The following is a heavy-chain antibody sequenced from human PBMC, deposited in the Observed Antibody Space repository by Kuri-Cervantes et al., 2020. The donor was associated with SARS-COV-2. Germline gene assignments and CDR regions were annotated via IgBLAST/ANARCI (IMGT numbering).Heavy chain of an antibody. Sequence: LTLTCTFSGFSLSTSGMCVSWVRQAPGKGLEWVSAISGSGGSTYYADSVKGRFTISRDNSKNTLYLQMNSLRAEDTAVYYCAKRGGYCSSTSCYTYYYYYYMDVWGKGTTVTVSS. CDR3: AKRGGYCSSTSCYTYYYYYYMDV. V-gene: IGHV3-23*01. D-gene: IGHD2-2*02. J-gene: IGHJ6*03. CDR1: GFSLSTSG. CDR2: ISGSGGST.